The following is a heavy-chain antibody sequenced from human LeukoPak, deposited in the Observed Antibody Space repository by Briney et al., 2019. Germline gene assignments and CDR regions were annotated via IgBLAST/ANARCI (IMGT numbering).Heavy chain of an antibody. CDR3: AKGALYYYYYMDV. CDR2: IWYDGSNK. CDR1: GLTFSSYG. Sequence: GGFLRLSCAASGLTFSSYGMHWVRQAPGKGLEWVAVIWYDGSNKYYADSVKGRFTISRDNSKNTLYLQMNSLRAEDTAVYYCAKGALYYYYYMDVWGKGTTVTVSS. J-gene: IGHJ6*03. V-gene: IGHV3-33*06.